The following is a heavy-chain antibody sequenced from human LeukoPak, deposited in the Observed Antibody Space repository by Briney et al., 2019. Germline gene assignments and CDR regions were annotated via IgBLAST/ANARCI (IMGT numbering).Heavy chain of an antibody. CDR1: GYSLTTYY. V-gene: IGHV1-46*01. CDR2: ISPSGGST. Sequence: GASVKVSCKASGYSLTTYYIHWIRQAPGQGLEWMAVISPSGGSTNYAQKLQGRVTMTTDTSTSTAYMELRSLRSDDTAVYYCARDRTQYCTSTSCYKGPLDYWGQGTLVTVSS. CDR3: ARDRTQYCTSTSCYKGPLDY. J-gene: IGHJ4*02. D-gene: IGHD2-2*02.